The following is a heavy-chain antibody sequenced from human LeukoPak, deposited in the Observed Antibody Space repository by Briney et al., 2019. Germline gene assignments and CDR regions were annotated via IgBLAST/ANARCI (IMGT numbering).Heavy chain of an antibody. CDR2: ISGSGGST. Sequence: GGSLRLSCAASGFTFSSYAMCWVRQAPGKGLEWVSAISGSGGSTYYADSVKGRFTISRDNSKNTLYLQMNSLRAEDTAVYYCAKAQGWNYENWFDPWGQGTLVTVSS. J-gene: IGHJ5*02. D-gene: IGHD1-7*01. V-gene: IGHV3-23*01. CDR1: GFTFSSYA. CDR3: AKAQGWNYENWFDP.